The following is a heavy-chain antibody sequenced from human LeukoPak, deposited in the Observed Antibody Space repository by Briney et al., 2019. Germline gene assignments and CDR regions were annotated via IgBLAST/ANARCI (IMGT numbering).Heavy chain of an antibody. J-gene: IGHJ4*02. V-gene: IGHV3-21*05. CDR2: ISHRVSDV. Sequence: GGSLRLSCAASGFTFSSYGMHWVRQAPGKGLEWISYISHRVSDVQYADSVRGRFTISRDNARNSVYLQMNGLRAEDTAVYYCAKDIPEPGLHFDYWGLGTLVTVSS. CDR1: GFTFSSYG. CDR3: AKDIPEPGLHFDY. D-gene: IGHD1-14*01.